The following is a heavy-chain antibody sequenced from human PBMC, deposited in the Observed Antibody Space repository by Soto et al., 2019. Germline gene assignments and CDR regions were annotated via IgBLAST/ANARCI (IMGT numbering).Heavy chain of an antibody. CDR2: ISAYNGNT. Sequence: GASAKVSWKACCYTLPSYGISWVRQAPGQGLEWMGWISAYNGNTNYAQKLQGRVTMTTDTSTSTAYMELRSLRSDDTAVYYCARDERGITKDWGQGTLVTVSS. D-gene: IGHD1-20*01. CDR1: CYTLPSYG. J-gene: IGHJ4*02. V-gene: IGHV1-18*01. CDR3: ARDERGITKD.